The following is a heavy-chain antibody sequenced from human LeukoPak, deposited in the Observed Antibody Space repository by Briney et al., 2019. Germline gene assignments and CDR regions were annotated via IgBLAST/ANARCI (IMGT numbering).Heavy chain of an antibody. CDR1: GGTFSSYA. V-gene: IGHV1-69*05. Sequence: AASVKVSFKASGGTFSSYAISWVRQAPGQGLEWMGGIIPIFGTANYAQKLQGRVTMTTDTSTSTAYMELRSLRSDDTAVYYCARDRSPNSVRQLGYFQHWGQGTLVTVSS. CDR2: IIPIFGTA. D-gene: IGHD6-13*01. CDR3: ARDRSPNSVRQLGYFQH. J-gene: IGHJ1*01.